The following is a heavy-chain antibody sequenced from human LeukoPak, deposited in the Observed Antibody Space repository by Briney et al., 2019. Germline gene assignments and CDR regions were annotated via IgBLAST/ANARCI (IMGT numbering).Heavy chain of an antibody. V-gene: IGHV3-9*01. CDR1: GFTFDDYA. CDR3: AKDIGGPLVDAFDI. CDR2: ISWDSSSR. Sequence: GGSLRLSCAASGFTFDDYAMHWVRQAPGKGLEWISGISWDSSSRGYADSVEGRFTISRDDAKNSLYLQMNSLRADDTALYYCAKDIGGPLVDAFDIWGQGTMVTVSS. D-gene: IGHD2-8*02. J-gene: IGHJ3*02.